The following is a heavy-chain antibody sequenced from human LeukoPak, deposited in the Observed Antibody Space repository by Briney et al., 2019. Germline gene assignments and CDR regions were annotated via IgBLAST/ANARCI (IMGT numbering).Heavy chain of an antibody. D-gene: IGHD2-8*01. CDR2: INPSGGST. Sequence: ASVKVSCKASGCTFTGYYMHWVRQAPGQGLEWMGIINPSGGSTSYAQKFQGRVTMTRDTSTSTVYMELSSLRSEDTAVYYCARVGEWGNYFDYWGQGTLVTVSS. J-gene: IGHJ4*02. V-gene: IGHV1-46*01. CDR3: ARVGEWGNYFDY. CDR1: GCTFTGYY.